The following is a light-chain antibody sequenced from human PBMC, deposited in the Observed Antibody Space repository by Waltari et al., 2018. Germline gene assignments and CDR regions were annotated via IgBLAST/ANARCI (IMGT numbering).Light chain of an antibody. V-gene: IGKV4-1*01. CDR3: QQYFTPPWA. CDR1: QSVLYDYNNKDY. CDR2: WAS. J-gene: IGKJ1*01. Sequence: IVMTQSPESLAVSLGEGATIRCESSQSVLYDYNNKDYLAWYQQKPGQPPRLLIYWASTRESGVPDRFSGSGSGTHFTLTISNLQAEYAAVYYCQQYFTPPWAFGQGTRVEI.